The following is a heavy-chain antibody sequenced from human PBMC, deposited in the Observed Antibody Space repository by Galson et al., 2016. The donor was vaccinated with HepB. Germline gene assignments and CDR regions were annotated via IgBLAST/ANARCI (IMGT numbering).Heavy chain of an antibody. CDR1: GYTFSSYS. V-gene: IGHV1-18*04. CDR2: ISGYSGNT. Sequence: SVKVSCKASGYTFSSYSITWVRQAPGQGLEWMGWISGYSGNTNYPQKLQDRVTMTTDTSTNTAYMELRSLRSDDTAVYYCARGGKGGYCTKGVCLSFAYWGQGTLVTVSS. J-gene: IGHJ4*02. D-gene: IGHD2-8*01. CDR3: ARGGKGGYCTKGVCLSFAY.